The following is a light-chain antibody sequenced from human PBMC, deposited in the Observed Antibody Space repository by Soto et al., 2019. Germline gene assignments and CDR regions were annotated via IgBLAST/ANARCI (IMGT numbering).Light chain of an antibody. V-gene: IGLV2-14*01. CDR1: SSDVGAYNY. CDR2: EVS. J-gene: IGLJ3*02. Sequence: QSALAQPAYVSGSPGQSITISCTGTSSDVGAYNYVSWYQQHPGKAPKLIIFEVSNRPSGISNRFSGSKSGQTASLSISGLQAEDEADYYCSSYTNSFTWVFGGGTKLTVL. CDR3: SSYTNSFTWV.